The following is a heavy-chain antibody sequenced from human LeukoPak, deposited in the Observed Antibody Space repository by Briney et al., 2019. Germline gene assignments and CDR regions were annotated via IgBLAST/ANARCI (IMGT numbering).Heavy chain of an antibody. CDR3: ARRLGYTGPGSYSLDC. J-gene: IGHJ4*02. D-gene: IGHD3-10*01. Sequence: SETLSLTCAVYGGSFSGYYWSWIRQPPGKGLEWIGEINHSGSTNYNPSLKSRVTISVDTSKNQFSLKLSSVTAADTAVYYCARRLGYTGPGSYSLDCWGQRTLVT. V-gene: IGHV4-34*01. CDR2: INHSGST. CDR1: GGSFSGYY.